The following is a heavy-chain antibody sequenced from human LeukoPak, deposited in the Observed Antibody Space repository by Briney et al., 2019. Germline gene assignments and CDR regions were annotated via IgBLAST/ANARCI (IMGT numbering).Heavy chain of an antibody. J-gene: IGHJ4*02. D-gene: IGHD3-10*01. V-gene: IGHV4-38-2*01. CDR1: GYSISSGYY. CDR2: IYHSGST. Sequence: SETLSLTCAVSGYSISSGYYWGWIRQPPVKGLEWIGSIYHSGSTYYNPSLKSRVTISVDTSKNQFSLKLSSVTAADTAVYYCERGPRGVLFDYWGQGGLVTVSS. CDR3: ERGPRGVLFDY.